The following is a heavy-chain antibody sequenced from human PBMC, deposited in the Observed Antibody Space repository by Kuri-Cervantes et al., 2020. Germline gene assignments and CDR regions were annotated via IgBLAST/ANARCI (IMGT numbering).Heavy chain of an antibody. V-gene: IGHV4-30-4*01. D-gene: IGHD6-13*01. CDR1: GGSISGGDYY. Sequence: SCTVSGGSISGGDYYWSWIRQPPGKGLDWIGYIYYSGSTYYNPSLKSRVTISVDTSKNQFSLQLSSVTAADTAVYYCARANGYSSSWGFDPWGQGTLVTVSS. CDR3: ARANGYSSSWGFDP. J-gene: IGHJ5*02. CDR2: IYYSGST.